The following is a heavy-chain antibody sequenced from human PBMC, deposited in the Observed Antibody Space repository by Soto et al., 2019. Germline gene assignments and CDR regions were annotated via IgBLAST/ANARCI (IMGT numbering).Heavy chain of an antibody. Sequence: PGGSLRLSCAASGFTFSGYGMHWVRQAPGKGLEWVAVIWYDGSNKYYADSVKGRFTISRDNSKNTLYLQMNSLRAEDTAVYYCAREGPFSGWYYFDYWGQGTLVTVSS. J-gene: IGHJ4*02. D-gene: IGHD6-19*01. V-gene: IGHV3-33*01. CDR1: GFTFSGYG. CDR2: IWYDGSNK. CDR3: AREGPFSGWYYFDY.